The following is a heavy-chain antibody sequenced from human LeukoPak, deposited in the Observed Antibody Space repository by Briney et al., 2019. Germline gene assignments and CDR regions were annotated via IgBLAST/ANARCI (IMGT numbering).Heavy chain of an antibody. CDR3: AKDTLGYCSGGICYNY. V-gene: IGHV3-23*01. D-gene: IGHD2-15*01. J-gene: IGHJ4*02. Sequence: GGSLRLSCAASGFTFSSYAMSWVRQAPGKGLEWVSGISGSGGGTYYTDSVKGRFTTSRDNSKNTLYLQMNSLRAEDTAVYYCAKDTLGYCSGGICYNYWGQGTLVTVSS. CDR2: ISGSGGGT. CDR1: GFTFSSYA.